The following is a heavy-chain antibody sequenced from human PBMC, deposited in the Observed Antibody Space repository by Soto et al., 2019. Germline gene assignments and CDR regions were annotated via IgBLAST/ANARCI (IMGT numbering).Heavy chain of an antibody. CDR3: XXXIXSXXXXXGDY. V-gene: IGHV3-15*07. CDR1: GFTFSNAW. CDR2: IKSKTDGETT. Sequence: EVQLVESGGGLVKPGGSLRLSCAASGFTFSNAWMNWVRQAPXXGLEXVGRIKSKTDGETTDYAAPVKGRFTISRDXXXXXXXXXXXXXXXXXXXXXXXXXXIXSXXXXXGDYWGQGTLVTVSS. J-gene: IGHJ4*02.